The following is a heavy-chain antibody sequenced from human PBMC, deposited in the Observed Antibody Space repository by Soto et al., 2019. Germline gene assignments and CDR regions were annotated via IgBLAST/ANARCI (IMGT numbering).Heavy chain of an antibody. CDR1: GFTFGIHA. V-gene: IGHV3-23*01. J-gene: IGHJ6*02. D-gene: IGHD2-15*01. Sequence: EVQLLESGGGLVQPGGSLRLSCAASGFTFGIHAMIWVRQAPGKGLEWVSFISASGGSTYYADSVKGRFTISRDNSKKTLYLQMNSLRGEDTAVYYCGKGSAATNYFYYATDVWGQGTTVTVSS. CDR2: ISASGGST. CDR3: GKGSAATNYFYYATDV.